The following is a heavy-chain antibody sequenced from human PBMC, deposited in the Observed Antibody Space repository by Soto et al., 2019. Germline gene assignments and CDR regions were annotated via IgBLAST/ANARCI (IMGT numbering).Heavy chain of an antibody. CDR3: AKAGRGYCISTSCYDLYYYYGMDV. Sequence: GGSLRLSCAASGFTFSSYGMHWVRQAPGKGLEWVAVISYDGSNKYYADSVKGRFTISRDNSKNTLYLQMNSLRAEDTAVYYCAKAGRGYCISTSCYDLYYYYGMDVWGQGTKVTVSS. D-gene: IGHD2-2*01. CDR2: ISYDGSNK. V-gene: IGHV3-30*18. CDR1: GFTFSSYG. J-gene: IGHJ6*02.